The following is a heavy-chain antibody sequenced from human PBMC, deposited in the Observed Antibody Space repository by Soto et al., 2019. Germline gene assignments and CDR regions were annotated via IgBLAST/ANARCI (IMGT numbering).Heavy chain of an antibody. D-gene: IGHD3-22*01. V-gene: IGHV1-8*01. J-gene: IGHJ4*02. CDR3: ARLANYYYDIDAYNYVDYYFDY. CDR1: GYTFTSYD. CDR2: MNPNSGDT. Sequence: GASVKVSCTASGYTFTSYDINWVRQAPGQGLEWMGWMNPNSGDTGYAQKFQGRVTMTRDTSISTAYMELSSLRSEDTAVYFCARLANYYYDIDAYNYVDYYFDYWGQGTLVTVSS.